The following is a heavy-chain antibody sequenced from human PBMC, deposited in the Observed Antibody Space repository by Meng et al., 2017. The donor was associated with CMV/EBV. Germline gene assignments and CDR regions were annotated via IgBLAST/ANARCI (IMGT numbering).Heavy chain of an antibody. V-gene: IGHV3-9*01. CDR2: ISWNSGSI. CDR1: GFTFDDYA. J-gene: IGHJ4*02. Sequence: GGSLRLSCAASGFTFDDYAMHWVRQAPGKGLEWVSGISWNSGSIGYAGSVKGRFTISRDNAKNSLYLQMNSLRAEDTAVYYCASGLKVGATKRALYYFDYWGQRTLVTVSS. CDR3: ASGLKVGATKRALYYFDY. D-gene: IGHD1-26*01.